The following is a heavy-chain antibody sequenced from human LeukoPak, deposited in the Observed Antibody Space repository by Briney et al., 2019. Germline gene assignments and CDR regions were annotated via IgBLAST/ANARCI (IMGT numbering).Heavy chain of an antibody. Sequence: SETLSLTCPVYGGSFSGYYWSWIRQPPGKGLEWIGEINHSGSTNYNPSLKSRVTISVDTSKNQFSLKLSSVTAADTAVYYCARGGTYDILTGYYNLETDYWGQGTLVTVSS. CDR3: ARGGTYDILTGYYNLETDY. J-gene: IGHJ4*02. CDR2: INHSGST. V-gene: IGHV4-34*01. D-gene: IGHD3-9*01. CDR1: GGSFSGYY.